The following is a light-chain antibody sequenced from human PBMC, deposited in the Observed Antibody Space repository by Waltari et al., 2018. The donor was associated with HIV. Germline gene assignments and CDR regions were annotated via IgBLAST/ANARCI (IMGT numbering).Light chain of an antibody. CDR1: TSNLGNTF. V-gene: IGLV1-51*02. CDR3: GTWDTSLRAVV. CDR2: ESN. Sequence: QSVLTQPPSVSAAPEQTVTISCSGSTSNLGNTFVSWYQHLPGTAPKLLIFESNKRPSGIPDRFSGSQSGTSATLAISGLQTGDEAAYYCGTWDTSLRAVVFGGGTKLTVL. J-gene: IGLJ2*01.